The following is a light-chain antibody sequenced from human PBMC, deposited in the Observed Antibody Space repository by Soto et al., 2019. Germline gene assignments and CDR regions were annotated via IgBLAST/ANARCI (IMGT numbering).Light chain of an antibody. CDR3: QQRYNWPVT. V-gene: IGKV3-11*01. CDR2: GAS. J-gene: IGKJ4*01. CDR1: QNVDTF. Sequence: DIVLTQSPGTVSLSPGERASLSCRASQNVDTFLAWYQQKPGQPPRLLMYGASRRITGVPARFSGSGSGTDFTLTITSLEPEDVAVYYCQQRYNWPVTFGAGTRVEI.